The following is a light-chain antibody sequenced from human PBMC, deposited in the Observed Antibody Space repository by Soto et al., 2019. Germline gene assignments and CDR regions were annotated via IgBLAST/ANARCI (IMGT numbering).Light chain of an antibody. CDR1: QSLLHSNGYNY. CDR3: MQALQTPPYT. J-gene: IGKJ2*01. V-gene: IGKV2-28*01. CDR2: LGS. Sequence: DLVMTQSPLSLPVTPGEPASISCRSSQSLLHSNGYNYLDWYLQKPGQSPQLLIYLGSNRASGVPARFSGSRSGTDFTMKISRVEAEDVGVYYCMQALQTPPYTFGQGTKLEIK.